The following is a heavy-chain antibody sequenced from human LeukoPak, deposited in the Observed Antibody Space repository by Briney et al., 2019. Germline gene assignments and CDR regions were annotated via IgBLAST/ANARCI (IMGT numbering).Heavy chain of an antibody. CDR1: GGSISSYY. CDR2: IYYSGST. J-gene: IGHJ4*02. V-gene: IGHV4-59*01. D-gene: IGHD6-13*01. Sequence: SETLSLTCTVSGGSISSYYWSWIRQPPGKGLEWIGYIYYSGSTNYNPSLKSRVTIPVDTSKNQFSLKLSSVTAADTAVYYCARWGSSSWYYFDYWGQGTLVTVSS. CDR3: ARWGSSSWYYFDY.